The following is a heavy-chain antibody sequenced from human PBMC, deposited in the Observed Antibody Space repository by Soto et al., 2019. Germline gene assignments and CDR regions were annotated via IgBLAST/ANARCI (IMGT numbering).Heavy chain of an antibody. CDR1: GGSISSSSYY. Sequence: SETLSLTCTVSGGSISSSSYYWGWIRQPPGKGLGWIGSIYYSGSTYYNPSLKSRVTISVDTSKNQFSLKLSSVTAADTAVYYCARRGGLVYYYYYGMDVWGQGTTVTVS. D-gene: IGHD3-3*01. V-gene: IGHV4-39*01. CDR2: IYYSGST. J-gene: IGHJ6*02. CDR3: ARRGGLVYYYYYGMDV.